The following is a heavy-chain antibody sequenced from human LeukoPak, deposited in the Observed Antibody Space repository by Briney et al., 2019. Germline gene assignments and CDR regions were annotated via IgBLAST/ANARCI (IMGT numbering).Heavy chain of an antibody. V-gene: IGHV3-66*04. CDR1: GFRFSDYT. CDR2: IYSGGST. Sequence: GGSLRLSCAASGFRFSDYTMTWVRQAPGKGLEWVSVIYSGGSTYYADSVKGRFTISRDNSKNTLYLQMNSLRAEDTAVYYCARPLYYGDYDGLGYWGQGTLVTVSS. CDR3: ARPLYYGDYDGLGY. J-gene: IGHJ4*02. D-gene: IGHD4-17*01.